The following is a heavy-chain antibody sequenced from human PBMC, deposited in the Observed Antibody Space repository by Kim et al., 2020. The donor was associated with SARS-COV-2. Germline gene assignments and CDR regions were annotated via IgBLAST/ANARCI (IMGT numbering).Heavy chain of an antibody. CDR1: GGSISSSSYY. CDR3: ARFFLWVGVLLPPSWVPVFLHF. CDR2: IYYSGST. Sequence: SETLSLTCTVSGGSISSSSYYWGWIRQPPGKGLEWIGSIYYSGSTYYNPSLKSRVTISVDTSKNQFSLKLSSVTAADTAVYYCARFFLWVGVLLPPSWVPVFLHFWAEKTRVPVST. D-gene: IGHD3-10*01. V-gene: IGHV4-39*01. J-gene: IGHJ4*02.